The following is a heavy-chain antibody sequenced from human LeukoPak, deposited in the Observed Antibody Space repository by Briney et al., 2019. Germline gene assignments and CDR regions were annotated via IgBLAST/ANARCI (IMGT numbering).Heavy chain of an antibody. J-gene: IGHJ4*02. CDR1: GFTFSSYG. CDR2: ISYDGSNK. CDR3: AKTDRMYYFDY. V-gene: IGHV3-30*18. Sequence: PGGSLRLSCAASGFTFSSYGMHWVRQAPGKGLEWVAVISYDGSNKYYADSVKGRFTISRDNSKNTLYLQMNSLRAEDTAVYYCAKTDRMYYFDYWGQGTLVTVSS. D-gene: IGHD2-8*01.